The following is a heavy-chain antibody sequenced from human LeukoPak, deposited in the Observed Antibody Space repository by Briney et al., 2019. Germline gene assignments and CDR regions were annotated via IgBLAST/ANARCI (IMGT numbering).Heavy chain of an antibody. J-gene: IGHJ5*02. D-gene: IGHD2-15*01. Sequence: PSETLSLTCAVYGGSFSSYYWSWIRQPPGKGLEWIGYIYHSGSTYYNPSLKSRVTISVDRSKNQFSLKLSSVTAADTAVYYCARGIKRDVVVVAATRWFDPWGQGTLVTVSS. CDR1: GGSFSSYY. CDR3: ARGIKRDVVVVAATRWFDP. CDR2: IYHSGST. V-gene: IGHV4-34*01.